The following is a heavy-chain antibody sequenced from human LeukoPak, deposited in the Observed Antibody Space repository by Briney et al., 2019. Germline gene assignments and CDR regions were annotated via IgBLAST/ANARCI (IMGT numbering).Heavy chain of an antibody. CDR2: ISSSGSTI. J-gene: IGHJ5*02. D-gene: IGHD3-3*01. CDR1: GFTFSSYE. Sequence: GGSLRLSCAASGFTFSSYEMNWVRQAPGKGLEWVSYISSSGSTIYYADSVKGRFTISRDNAKNSLYLQMNSLRAEDTAVYYCVSITIFGESNWFDPWGQGTLVTVSS. CDR3: VSITIFGESNWFDP. V-gene: IGHV3-48*03.